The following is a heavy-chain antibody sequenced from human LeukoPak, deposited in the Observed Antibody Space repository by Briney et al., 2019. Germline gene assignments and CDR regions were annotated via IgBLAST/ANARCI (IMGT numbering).Heavy chain of an antibody. J-gene: IGHJ3*02. D-gene: IGHD3-16*01. V-gene: IGHV4-4*07. CDR2: ISPTGST. Sequence: SESLSLTCTVSGGSISSYYWSWIRQPAGRGLEWIGRISPTGSTDYNPSLKSRVSMSADTSKNLFSLKLSSVTAADTAVYYCARAMGPSGSFDIWGQGTMVTVSS. CDR3: ARAMGPSGSFDI. CDR1: GGSISSYY.